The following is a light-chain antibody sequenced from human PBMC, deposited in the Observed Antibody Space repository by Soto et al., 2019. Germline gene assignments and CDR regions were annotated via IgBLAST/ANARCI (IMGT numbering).Light chain of an antibody. CDR1: SSDIGRYKF. J-gene: IGLJ1*01. V-gene: IGLV2-14*01. Sequence: QSALTQPASVSGSPGQSVTISCTGTSSDIGRYKFVSWFQQHPGKAPKLLIFEGTNRPSGVSNRFSGSKSGNTASLTISGLLPDDDADYYCSSYTTSSTPSYVFGTGTKLTVL. CDR3: SSYTTSSTPSYV. CDR2: EGT.